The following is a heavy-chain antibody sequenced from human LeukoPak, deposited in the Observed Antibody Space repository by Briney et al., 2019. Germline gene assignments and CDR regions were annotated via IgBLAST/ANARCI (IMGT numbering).Heavy chain of an antibody. D-gene: IGHD1-26*01. J-gene: IGHJ4*02. V-gene: IGHV3-74*01. CDR2: ISSDGSTT. CDR3: ARGGEWELSFFDY. Sequence: GGSLRLSCAASGFTFSSYWMHWVRQVPGKGLVWVSRISSDGSTTSYADSVKGRFTISRDNAKNTLYLQMNSLRAEDTAVYYCARGGEWELSFFDYWGQGTLVTVSS. CDR1: GFTFSSYW.